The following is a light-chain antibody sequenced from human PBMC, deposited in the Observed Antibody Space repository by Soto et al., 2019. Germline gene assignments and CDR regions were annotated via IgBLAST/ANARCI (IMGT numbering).Light chain of an antibody. CDR1: QSITNNY. CDR2: DAS. Sequence: EIVMTQSPATLSVSPGQRATLSCRASQSITNNYLAWYQQKPGQAPRLLIYDASSRATGIPDRFSGGGSGTDFTLTISRLEPEDFAVYYCQQFSSYPLTFGGGTKVEIK. CDR3: QQFSSYPLT. J-gene: IGKJ4*01. V-gene: IGKV3-20*01.